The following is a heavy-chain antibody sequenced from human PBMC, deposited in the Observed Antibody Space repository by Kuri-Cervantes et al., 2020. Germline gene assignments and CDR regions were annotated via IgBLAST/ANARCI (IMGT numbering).Heavy chain of an antibody. Sequence: GGSLRLSCAASGFTFDDYAMHWVRQAPGKGLEWVSAISGSGSSTYYADSVKGRFTISRDNSKNTLYLQMNSLRAEDTAVYYCAKDSGFQDYWGQGTLVTVSS. D-gene: IGHD3-10*01. V-gene: IGHV3-23*01. CDR1: GFTFDDYA. J-gene: IGHJ4*02. CDR2: ISGSGSST. CDR3: AKDSGFQDY.